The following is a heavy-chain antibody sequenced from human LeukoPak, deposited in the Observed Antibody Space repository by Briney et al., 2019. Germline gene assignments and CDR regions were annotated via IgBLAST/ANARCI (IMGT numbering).Heavy chain of an antibody. CDR2: IYYSGST. Sequence: SQTLSLTCTVSGGSISSGGNNWSWIRQHPGKGLEWIGYIYYSGSTYYNPSLKSRLTISVDTFRNQFSLKLSSVTAADTAVYYCARGPGRAAMVDDAFDIWGQGTMVTVSS. CDR3: ARGPGRAAMVDDAFDI. V-gene: IGHV4-31*03. CDR1: GGSISSGGNN. D-gene: IGHD5-18*01. J-gene: IGHJ3*02.